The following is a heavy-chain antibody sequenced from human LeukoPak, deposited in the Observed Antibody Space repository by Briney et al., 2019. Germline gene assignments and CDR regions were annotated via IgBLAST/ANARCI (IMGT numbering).Heavy chain of an antibody. Sequence: GSSVKVSSKASGGTFSSYAISWVRQAPGQGLEWMGGIIPIFGTANYAQKFQGRVTITTDESTSTAYMELSSLRSEDTAVYYCARERVEYCSSTSCYLISYYFDYWGQGTLVTVSS. CDR1: GGTFSSYA. J-gene: IGHJ4*02. CDR3: ARERVEYCSSTSCYLISYYFDY. CDR2: IIPIFGTA. D-gene: IGHD2-2*01. V-gene: IGHV1-69*05.